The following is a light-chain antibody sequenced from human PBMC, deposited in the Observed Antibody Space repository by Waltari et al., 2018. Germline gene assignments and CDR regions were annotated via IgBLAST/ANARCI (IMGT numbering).Light chain of an antibody. Sequence: DILMTQSPSSLSASVGDRVTITCRASQGIGDYLAWIQQKPGKAPKSLIYAASILQSGVPSRFSGGGSGTDFTLTISSLQPEDFATYYCQQYNTYPWTFGQGTKVEIK. CDR1: QGIGDY. V-gene: IGKV1-16*01. CDR2: AAS. CDR3: QQYNTYPWT. J-gene: IGKJ1*01.